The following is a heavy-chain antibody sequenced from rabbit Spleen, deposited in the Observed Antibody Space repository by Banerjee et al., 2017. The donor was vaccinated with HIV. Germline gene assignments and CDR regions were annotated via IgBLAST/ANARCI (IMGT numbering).Heavy chain of an antibody. Sequence: QEQLEESGGGLVKPEGSLTLTCKASGFDLSSGYDMCWVRQAPGKWLEWIACIFNGDGSTYYASCAQGRFTISKTSSTTVPLQITSLPAADTATYFCSRDTGSIFSSYGMDLWGPATLVTVS. CDR1: GFDLSSGYD. D-gene: IGHD7-1*01. V-gene: IGHV1S45*01. CDR2: IFNGDGST. CDR3: SRDTGSIFSSYGMDL. J-gene: IGHJ6*01.